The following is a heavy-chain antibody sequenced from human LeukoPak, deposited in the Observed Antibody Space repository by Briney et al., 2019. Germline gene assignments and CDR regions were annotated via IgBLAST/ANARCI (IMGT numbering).Heavy chain of an antibody. Sequence: ASVKVSCKASGYTFTNYHITWVRQAPGQGLEWMGWISAYSGNTNYAQKLQGRVTMTTDESTNTAYMELRSLRSDDTAVYYCARVGYAGNFFDYWGQGTLVTVSS. V-gene: IGHV1-18*01. CDR2: ISAYSGNT. D-gene: IGHD4-23*01. CDR3: ARVGYAGNFFDY. CDR1: GYTFTNYH. J-gene: IGHJ4*02.